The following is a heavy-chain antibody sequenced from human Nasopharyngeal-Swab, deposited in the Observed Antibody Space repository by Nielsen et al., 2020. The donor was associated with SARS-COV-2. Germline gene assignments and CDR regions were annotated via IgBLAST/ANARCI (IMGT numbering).Heavy chain of an antibody. D-gene: IGHD3-3*01. V-gene: IGHV3-21*01. CDR3: ARAQNVLRFLEWTQPFDY. J-gene: IGHJ4*02. CDR2: ISGSSSYI. Sequence: WIRQPPGKGLEWVSSISGSSSYIYYADSVKGRFTISRDNAKNSLYLQMNSLRAEDTAVYYCARAQNVLRFLEWTQPFDYWGQGTLVTVSS.